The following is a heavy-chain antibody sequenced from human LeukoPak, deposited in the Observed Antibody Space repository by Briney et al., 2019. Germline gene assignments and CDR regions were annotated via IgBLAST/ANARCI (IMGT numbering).Heavy chain of an antibody. D-gene: IGHD5-18*01. CDR3: TQGEVDTAMRPLDP. CDR2: IRSKPNAYAT. CDR1: GLTFSGSA. V-gene: IGHV3-73*01. Sequence: GGSLRLSCAASGLTFSGSAMHWVRQASGKGLEWVGRIRSKPNAYATAYAASVKGRFTISRDDSKNTAYLQMNSLKIEDSAVYYCTQGEVDTAMRPLDPWGQGTLVTVSS. J-gene: IGHJ5*02.